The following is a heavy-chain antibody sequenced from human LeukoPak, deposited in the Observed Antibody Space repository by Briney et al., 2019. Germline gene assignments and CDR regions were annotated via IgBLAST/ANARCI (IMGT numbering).Heavy chain of an antibody. D-gene: IGHD6-6*01. J-gene: IGHJ4*02. Sequence: WETLSLTCTVSGGSISSSSYYWGWIRQPPGKGLEWIGSIYYSGSTYYNPSLKSRVTISVDTSKNQFSLKLSSATAADTAVYYCARLGSIAAPKGDYWGQGTLVTVSS. CDR1: GGSISSSSYY. V-gene: IGHV4-39*01. CDR3: ARLGSIAAPKGDY. CDR2: IYYSGST.